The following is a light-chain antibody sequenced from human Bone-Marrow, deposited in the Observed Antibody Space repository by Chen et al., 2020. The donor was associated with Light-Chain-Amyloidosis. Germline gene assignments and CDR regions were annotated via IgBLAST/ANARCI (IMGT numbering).Light chain of an antibody. CDR3: LQYDSYSPWA. Sequence: DIQMTQSPSTLSASVGDRVSITCRASQSCGSWVAWYQQKPGKAPNLLLFQASILKGGVPSRFSGSGSGTEFALTISSLQPDDFGTYYCLQYDSYSPWAFGQGTKVEIK. J-gene: IGKJ1*01. CDR1: QSCGSW. V-gene: IGKV1-5*03. CDR2: QAS.